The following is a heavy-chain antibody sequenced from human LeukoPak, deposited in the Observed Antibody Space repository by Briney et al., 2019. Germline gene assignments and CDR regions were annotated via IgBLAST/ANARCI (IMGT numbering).Heavy chain of an antibody. J-gene: IGHJ4*02. CDR2: IYYSGST. CDR1: GGSISSYY. CDR3: ARAYPNYYGSGSDFDY. D-gene: IGHD3-10*01. Sequence: SETLSLTRTVSGGSISSYYWSWIRQPPGKGLEWIGYIYYSGSTNYNPSLKSRVTISVDTSKNQFSLKLSSVTAADTAVYYCARAYPNYYGSGSDFDYWGQGTLVTVSS. V-gene: IGHV4-59*01.